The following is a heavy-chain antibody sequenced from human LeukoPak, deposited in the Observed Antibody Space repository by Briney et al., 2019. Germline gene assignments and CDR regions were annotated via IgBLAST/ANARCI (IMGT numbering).Heavy chain of an antibody. CDR1: GFTLSINE. CDR3: AELGITMIGGV. V-gene: IGHV3-48*03. Sequence: GGTLRLSCAASGFTLSINEMSWVRQAPGRGLEWVSYISSSGSTIYYADSVKGRFTISRDNAKNSLYLQMNSLRAEDTAVYYCAELGITMIGGVWGKGTTVTISS. D-gene: IGHD3-10*02. CDR2: ISSSGSTI. J-gene: IGHJ6*04.